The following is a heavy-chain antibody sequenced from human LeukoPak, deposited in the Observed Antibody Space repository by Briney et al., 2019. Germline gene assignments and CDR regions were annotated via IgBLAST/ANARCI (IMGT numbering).Heavy chain of an antibody. CDR3: ARDRHSSSWYTGRTYYYYGMDV. CDR1: GGSISSYY. Sequence: PSETLSLTCTVSGGSISSYYWSWIRQPPGKGLEWIGYIYYSGSTNYNPSLKSRVTISVDTSKNQFSLKLSSVTAADTAVYYCARDRHSSSWYTGRTYYYYGMDVWGQGTTVTVSS. CDR2: IYYSGST. J-gene: IGHJ6*02. V-gene: IGHV4-59*01. D-gene: IGHD6-13*01.